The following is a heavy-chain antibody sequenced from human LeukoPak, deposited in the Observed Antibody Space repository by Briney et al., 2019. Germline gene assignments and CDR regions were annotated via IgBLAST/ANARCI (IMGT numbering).Heavy chain of an antibody. CDR3: ARVFGELLSYWYFDL. V-gene: IGHV4-31*03. CDR1: GGSISSGGYY. D-gene: IGHD3-10*02. CDR2: IYYSGST. Sequence: SETLSLTCTVPGGSISSGGYYWSWIRQHPGKGLEWIGYIYYSGSTYYNPSLKSRVTISVDTSKNQFSLRLSSVTAADTAVYYCARVFGELLSYWYFDLWGRGTLVTVSS. J-gene: IGHJ2*01.